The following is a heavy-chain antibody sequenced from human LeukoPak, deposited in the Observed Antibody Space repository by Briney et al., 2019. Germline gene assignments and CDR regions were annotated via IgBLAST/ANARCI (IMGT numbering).Heavy chain of an antibody. V-gene: IGHV3-33*06. CDR3: AKVLRAFSAYDPLDV. J-gene: IGHJ6*04. Sequence: PGGSLRLSCAASGFTFNIHGMHWVRQAPGKGLEWVALIWFDGTSEYYADSVKGRFTTFRDNSQNTLYLQMNSLRAEDTAVYYCAKVLRAFSAYDPLDVWGKGTTVTVSS. D-gene: IGHD5-12*01. CDR1: GFTFNIHG. CDR2: IWFDGTSE.